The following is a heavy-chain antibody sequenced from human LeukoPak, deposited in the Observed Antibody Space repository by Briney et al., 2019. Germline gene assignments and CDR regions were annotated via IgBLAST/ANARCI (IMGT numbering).Heavy chain of an antibody. D-gene: IGHD2-21*02. CDR2: INPSGGST. V-gene: IGHV1-46*01. Sequence: ASVKVSCKASGYTFTSYYMHWVRQAPGQGLEWMGIINPSGGSTSYAQEFQGRVTMTRDMSTSTVYMALSSMRSEDTAVYYCARGGDSGRFDFDIWGQGTMVTVSS. CDR1: GYTFTSYY. J-gene: IGHJ3*02. CDR3: ARGGDSGRFDFDI.